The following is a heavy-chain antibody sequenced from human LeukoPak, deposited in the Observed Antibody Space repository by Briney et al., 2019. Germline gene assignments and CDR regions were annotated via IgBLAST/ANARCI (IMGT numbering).Heavy chain of an antibody. J-gene: IGHJ5*02. CDR3: ARDASSSWSRLWFDP. CDR2: INSDGSST. CDR1: GFTFSSYW. V-gene: IGHV3-74*01. Sequence: GGSLRLSCAASGFTFSSYWMHWVRQAPGKGLVWVSRINSDGSSTSYADSVKGRFTISRDNAKNTLYLQMNSLGAEDTAVYCCARDASSSWSRLWFDPWGQGTLVTASS. D-gene: IGHD6-13*01.